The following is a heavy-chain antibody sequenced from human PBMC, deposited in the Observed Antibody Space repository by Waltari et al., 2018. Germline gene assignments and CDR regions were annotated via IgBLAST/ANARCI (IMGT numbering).Heavy chain of an antibody. J-gene: IGHJ6*02. D-gene: IGHD3-10*01. CDR2: INRDGTA. V-gene: IGHV4-34*01. CDR3: ARVGDYHGSGRFGLDV. CDR1: GGSFSGYF. Sequence: QAQLHQWRAGLLKPSETLSLTCAVSGGSFSGYFWRWIRPSPGKGLEWIGEINRDGTANYNPSLKSRVGMSVDTIKSQISLSLSSVTAADAAVYYCARVGDYHGSGRFGLDVWGRGTRVTVSS.